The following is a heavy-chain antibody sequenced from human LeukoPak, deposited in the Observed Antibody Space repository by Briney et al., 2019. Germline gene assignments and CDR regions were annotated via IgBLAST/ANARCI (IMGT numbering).Heavy chain of an antibody. J-gene: IGHJ4*02. D-gene: IGHD2-2*01. V-gene: IGHV3-23*01. Sequence: GGSLRLSCAASGFTFSSYAMSWVRQAPGKGPEWVSAISGSGGSTYYADSVKGRFTISRDNSKNTLYLQMNSLRAEDTAVYYCAKARIVVVPAANDYWGQGTLVTVSS. CDR3: AKARIVVVPAANDY. CDR2: ISGSGGST. CDR1: GFTFSSYA.